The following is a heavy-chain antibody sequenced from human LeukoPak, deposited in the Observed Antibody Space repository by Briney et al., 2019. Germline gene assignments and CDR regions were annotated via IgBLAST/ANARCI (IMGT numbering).Heavy chain of an antibody. CDR1: GFTFSNHA. CDR3: ARNLNSGSFYYFDY. D-gene: IGHD1-26*01. CDR2: IRNSGGDT. V-gene: IGHV3-23*01. J-gene: IGHJ4*02. Sequence: TGGSLRLSCAASGFTFSNHAMSWVRQTPGKGLEWVAFIRNSGGDTYYADSVKGRFTISRDNSKNTLSLQMNSLRPEDTALYYCARNLNSGSFYYFDYWGQGTLVTVSS.